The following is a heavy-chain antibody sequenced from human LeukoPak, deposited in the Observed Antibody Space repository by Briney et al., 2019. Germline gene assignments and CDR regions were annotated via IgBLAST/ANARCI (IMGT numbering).Heavy chain of an antibody. D-gene: IGHD3-10*01. V-gene: IGHV3-23*01. CDR2: ITGSGDGT. J-gene: IGHJ4*02. Sequence: PGGSLRLSCAASGFTFSNYAMMWVRQAPGKRLEWVSSITGSGDGTYYADSVRGRFTISRDNSENTLYLQLSSLRAEDMAVYFCVKGFVHPTYYFDYWGQGTLVTVSS. CDR1: GFTFSNYA. CDR3: VKGFVHPTYYFDY.